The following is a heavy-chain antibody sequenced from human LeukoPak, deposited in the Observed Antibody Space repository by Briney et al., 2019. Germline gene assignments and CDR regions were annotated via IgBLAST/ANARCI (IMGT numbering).Heavy chain of an antibody. D-gene: IGHD6-19*01. CDR3: AREVTGTSGSFDY. Sequence: SETLSLTCTVSGGSVRSYYRTWMRQPPGEELEWLGYIYYTGTTNYNPSLKSRLTISVDTSKDHFSLKLSSVTAADTAVYYCAREVTGTSGSFDYWGQGALVTVSS. J-gene: IGHJ4*02. V-gene: IGHV4-59*02. CDR1: GGSVRSYY. CDR2: IYYTGTT.